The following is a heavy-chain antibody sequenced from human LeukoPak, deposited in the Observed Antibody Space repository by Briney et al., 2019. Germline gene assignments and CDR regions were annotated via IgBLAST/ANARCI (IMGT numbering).Heavy chain of an antibody. D-gene: IGHD6-13*01. CDR3: ARGRGGIAAADYSDY. J-gene: IGHJ4*02. V-gene: IGHV3-21*01. CDR1: GFTFSSYS. CDR2: ISSSSSYI. Sequence: GGSLRLSCAASGFTFSSYSMNWVRQAPGKGLEWVSSISSSSSYIYYADSVKGRFTISRDNAKNSLYLQMNSLRAEDTAVYYCARGRGGIAAADYSDYWGQGTLVTVSS.